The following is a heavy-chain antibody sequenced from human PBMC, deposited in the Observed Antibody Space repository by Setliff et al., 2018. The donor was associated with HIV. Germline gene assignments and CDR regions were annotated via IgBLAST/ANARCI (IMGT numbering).Heavy chain of an antibody. J-gene: IGHJ4*02. CDR2: ITSGGST. V-gene: IGHV3-23*01. CDR3: AKGFRPVDTALVSGPTY. Sequence: GGSLRLPCAASGFTFSSYAMSWVRQTPEKGLEWVSIITSGGSTYYADSAKGRFIISRDNSQNTLYLQMNSLRADDTAIYYCAKGFRPVDTALVSGPTYWGQGIRVTVSS. CDR1: GFTFSSYA. D-gene: IGHD5-18*01.